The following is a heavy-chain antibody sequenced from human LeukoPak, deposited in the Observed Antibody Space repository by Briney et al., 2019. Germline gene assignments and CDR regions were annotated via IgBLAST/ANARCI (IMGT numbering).Heavy chain of an antibody. V-gene: IGHV3-30-3*01. CDR3: ARVYQKLEEFDY. Sequence: PGGSLRLSCAGSGFTFSSHTMHWVRQAPGKGLEWVAVISYHGSTTYYADAVKGRFTTSRDNSKNTLYLQMNSLRAEDTAVYYCARVYQKLEEFDYWGQGTLVTVSS. CDR1: GFTFSSHT. CDR2: ISYHGSTT. D-gene: IGHD6-13*01. J-gene: IGHJ4*02.